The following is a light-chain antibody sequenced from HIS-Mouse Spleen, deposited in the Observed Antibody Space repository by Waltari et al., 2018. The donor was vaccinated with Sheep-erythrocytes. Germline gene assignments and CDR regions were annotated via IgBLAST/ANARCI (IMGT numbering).Light chain of an antibody. CDR1: TSDVGGQTY. CDR2: DVS. Sequence: QSALTQPRSVSGSPGQAVTIPCTGTTSDVGGQTYVSWYQQHPGKAPKLMIYDVSKRPSGVPDRFSGSKSGNTASLTISGLQAEDEADYYCCSYAGSYNHVFATGTKVTVL. J-gene: IGLJ1*01. V-gene: IGLV2-11*01. CDR3: CSYAGSYNHV.